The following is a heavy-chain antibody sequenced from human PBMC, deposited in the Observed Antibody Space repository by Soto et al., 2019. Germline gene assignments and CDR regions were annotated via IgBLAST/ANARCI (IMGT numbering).Heavy chain of an antibody. CDR3: AKLYDSSGYYYFQH. V-gene: IGHV3-23*01. D-gene: IGHD3-22*01. Sequence: EVQLLESGGGLVQPGGSLRLSCVASGFTFSSYAMSWVRQAPGKGLEWVSAISDSSGSTYYADSVKGRFTISRDKSKNTLYLQMNSLRAEDTAVYYCAKLYDSSGYYYFQHWGKGTLVTVSS. J-gene: IGHJ1*01. CDR2: ISDSSGST. CDR1: GFTFSSYA.